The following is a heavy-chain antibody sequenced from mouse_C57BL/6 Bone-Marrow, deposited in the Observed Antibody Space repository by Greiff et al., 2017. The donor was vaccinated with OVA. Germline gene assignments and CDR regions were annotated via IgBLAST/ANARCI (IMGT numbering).Heavy chain of an antibody. J-gene: IGHJ1*03. CDR2: ISSGGDYI. CDR1: GFTFSSYA. V-gene: IGHV5-9-1*02. D-gene: IGHD2-5*01. CDR3: TRACYSNLYCYFDV. Sequence: EVKLMESGEGLVKPGGSLKLSCAASGFTFSSYAMSWVRQTPEKRLEWVAYISSGGDYIYYADTVKGRFTISRDNARNTLYLQMSSLKSEDTAMYYCTRACYSNLYCYFDVWGTGTTVTVSS.